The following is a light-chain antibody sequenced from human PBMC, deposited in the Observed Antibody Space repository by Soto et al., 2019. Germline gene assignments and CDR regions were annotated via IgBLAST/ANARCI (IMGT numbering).Light chain of an antibody. V-gene: IGLV2-11*01. CDR1: SSDVGRYSY. J-gene: IGLJ1*01. CDR2: DVS. CDR3: CSYAGTYTGV. Sequence: SVLTQPRSVSGSPGQSVSISCTGTSSDVGRYSYVSWYQQHPGKAPKLMIYDVSERPSGVPDRFSGSKSGNTASLTISGLQAEDEADYYCCSYAGTYTGVFGTGTKVTV.